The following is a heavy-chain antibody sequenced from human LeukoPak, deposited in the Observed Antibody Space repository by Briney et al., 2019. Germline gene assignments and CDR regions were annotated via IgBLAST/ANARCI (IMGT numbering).Heavy chain of an antibody. Sequence: GGSLRLSCAASRFTFKDYATNWVRQAPGKGLEWVSTISGSGTGTYYADSVKGRFTISRDNSRNTLHLQMDSLRADDTAVYYCATSYSSSSGPFDSWGQGTLVTVSS. J-gene: IGHJ4*02. V-gene: IGHV3-23*01. CDR2: ISGSGTGT. CDR3: ATSYSSSSGPFDS. CDR1: RFTFKDYA. D-gene: IGHD6-6*01.